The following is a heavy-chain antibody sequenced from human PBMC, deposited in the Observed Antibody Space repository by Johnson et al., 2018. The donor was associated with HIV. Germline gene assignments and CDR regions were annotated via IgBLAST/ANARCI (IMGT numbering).Heavy chain of an antibody. D-gene: IGHD3-22*01. CDR3: ARDEGIVVVSHAFDI. J-gene: IGHJ3*02. CDR1: GFTFSSYA. V-gene: IGHV3-30*04. CDR2: ISYDGSNK. Sequence: QVQLVESGGGVVQPGRSLRLSCAASGFTFSSYAMHWVRQAPGKGLEWVAVISYDGSNKYYADSVKGRFTISRDNSKNTLYLQMNSLIAEDTAVYYCARDEGIVVVSHAFDIWGQGTMVTVSS.